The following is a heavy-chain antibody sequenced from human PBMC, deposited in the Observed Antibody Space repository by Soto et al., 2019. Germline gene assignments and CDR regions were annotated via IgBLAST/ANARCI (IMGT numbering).Heavy chain of an antibody. CDR3: ARGQWFGELLGFYYFDY. CDR2: ISSSSSYT. CDR1: GFTFSDYY. Sequence: PGGSLRLSCAASGFTFSDYYMSWIRQAPGKGLEWVSYISSSSSYTNYADSVKGRFTISRDNAKNSLYLQMNSLRAEDTAVYYCARGQWFGELLGFYYFDYWGQGTLVTV. J-gene: IGHJ4*02. V-gene: IGHV3-11*05. D-gene: IGHD3-10*01.